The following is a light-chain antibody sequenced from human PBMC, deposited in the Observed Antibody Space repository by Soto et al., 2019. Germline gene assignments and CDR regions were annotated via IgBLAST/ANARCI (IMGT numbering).Light chain of an antibody. CDR2: DAS. V-gene: IGKV1-33*01. J-gene: IGKJ4*01. CDR1: QDISNY. Sequence: DIQMTQSPSSLSASVGDRVTITCQASQDISNYLNWYQQKPGKAPKLLIYDASNLETGVPSRFSGSGSGTDFTFTINNLQPEDFATYFCQQYEDYPLTFGGGTRVDIK. CDR3: QQYEDYPLT.